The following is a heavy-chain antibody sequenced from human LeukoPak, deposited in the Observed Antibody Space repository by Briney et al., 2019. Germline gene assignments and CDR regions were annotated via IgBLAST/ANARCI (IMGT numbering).Heavy chain of an antibody. V-gene: IGHV3-21*04. CDR1: GFTFSSYS. CDR2: ISSSSSYI. D-gene: IGHD3-9*01. J-gene: IGHJ4*02. Sequence: GGSLRLSCAASGFTFSSYSMNWVRQAPGKGLEWVSSISSSSSYIYYADSVKGRFAISRDNAKKELYLQMSSLRAEDTAVYYCAKAESNDMLTPFDSWGQGTLVTVSS. CDR3: AKAESNDMLTPFDS.